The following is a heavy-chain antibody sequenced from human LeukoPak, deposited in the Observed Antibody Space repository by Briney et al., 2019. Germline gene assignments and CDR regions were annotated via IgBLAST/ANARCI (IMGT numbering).Heavy chain of an antibody. CDR2: ISYSGLT. J-gene: IGHJ4*02. CDR1: GGSFNRNSYY. Sequence: SETLSLTCTVSGGSFNRNSYYWDWIRQPPGRGLEWIGGISYSGLTHYNPSLESRVTLSVDTSKSQFSLSLTSVTAADTSMYYCTRRPVTTYSNYGFPDYWGRGTLVTVSS. CDR3: TRRPVTTYSNYGFPDY. V-gene: IGHV4-39*01. D-gene: IGHD4-11*01.